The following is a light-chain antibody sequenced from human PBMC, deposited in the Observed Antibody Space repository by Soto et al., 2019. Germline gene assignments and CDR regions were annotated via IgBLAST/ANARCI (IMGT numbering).Light chain of an antibody. CDR1: SSAVGGYNY. J-gene: IGLJ3*02. Sequence: QSVLTQPASVSGSPGQSITISCTGTSSAVGGYNYVSWYQQHPGKAPKLMIYEVSNRPSGVSNRFSGSKSGNTASLTISGLQAEDEADYYCSSYTSSSTRVFGGGTKLTV. CDR2: EVS. V-gene: IGLV2-14*01. CDR3: SSYTSSSTRV.